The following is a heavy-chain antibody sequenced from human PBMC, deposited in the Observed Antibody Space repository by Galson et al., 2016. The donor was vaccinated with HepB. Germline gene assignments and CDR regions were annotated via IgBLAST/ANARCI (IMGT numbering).Heavy chain of an antibody. CDR1: GFTFSSYG. D-gene: IGHD2-21*02. V-gene: IGHV3-30*19. J-gene: IGHJ4*02. CDR3: ARDNFGRLAYCGGDCYFPVY. CDR2: ISYDGSNK. Sequence: SLRLSCAASGFTFSSYGMHWVRQAPGKGLEWVAVISYDGSNKYYADSVKGRFTISRDNSKNTLYLRMNSLRPEDTAVYYCARDNFGRLAYCGGDCYFPVYWGQGTLVTVSS.